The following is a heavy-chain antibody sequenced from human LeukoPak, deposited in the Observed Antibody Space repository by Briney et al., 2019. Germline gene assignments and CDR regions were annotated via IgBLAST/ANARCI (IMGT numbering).Heavy chain of an antibody. V-gene: IGHV3-11*01. Sequence: GGSLRLSCAASGFTFSDYYMSWIRQAPGRGLEWVSYISSSSTIYYADAMRGRFTISRDNAKNSLYLQMNSLRAEDTAVYYCARLASGANGVDYWGQGTQVTVSS. D-gene: IGHD1-26*01. CDR2: ISSSSTI. CDR1: GFTFSDYY. J-gene: IGHJ4*02. CDR3: ARLASGANGVDY.